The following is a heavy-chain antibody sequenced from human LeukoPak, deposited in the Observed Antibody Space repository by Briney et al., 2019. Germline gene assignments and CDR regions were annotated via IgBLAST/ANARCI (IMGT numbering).Heavy chain of an antibody. Sequence: SETLSLTCTVSGGSISSYYWSWIRQPPGKGLEWIGYIYYSGSTNYNPSLKSRVTISVDTSKNQFSLKLSSVTAADTAVYYCARGGGRLWFGEIYYFDYWGQGTLVTVSS. CDR2: IYYSGST. CDR3: ARGGGRLWFGEIYYFDY. D-gene: IGHD3-10*01. CDR1: GGSISSYY. V-gene: IGHV4-59*01. J-gene: IGHJ4*02.